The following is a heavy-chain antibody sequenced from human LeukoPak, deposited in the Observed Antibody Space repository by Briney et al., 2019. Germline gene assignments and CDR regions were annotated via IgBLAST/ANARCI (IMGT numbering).Heavy chain of an antibody. V-gene: IGHV4-4*07. CDR3: AREGGPYRPLDY. Sequence: PSETLSLTCTVSGGSINTHYWSWIRQPAGKGLEWIGRIYISGSTDYSPSLKSRVTMSVDTSENQFSLRLSSVTAADTAVYYCAREGGPYRPLDYSGQGTLVTVSS. J-gene: IGHJ4*02. CDR1: GGSINTHY. CDR2: IYISGST.